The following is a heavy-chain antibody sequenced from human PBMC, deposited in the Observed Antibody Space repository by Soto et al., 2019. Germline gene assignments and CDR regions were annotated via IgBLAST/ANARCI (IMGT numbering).Heavy chain of an antibody. D-gene: IGHD7-27*01. CDR2: INAGNGNT. CDR1: GYTFTSYA. CDR3: ARLALGPYYFDN. J-gene: IGHJ4*02. Sequence: GASVKVSCKASGYTFTSYAMHWVRQAPGQRLEWMGWINAGNGNTKHSQKLQGRVTITRDTSASTAYLKLTYVTAADTAVYYCARLALGPYYFDNWGQGALVTVSS. V-gene: IGHV1-3*01.